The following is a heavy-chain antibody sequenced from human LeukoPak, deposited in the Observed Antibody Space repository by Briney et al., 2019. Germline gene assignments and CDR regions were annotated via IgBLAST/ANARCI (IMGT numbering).Heavy chain of an antibody. V-gene: IGHV4-39*01. D-gene: IGHD4-17*01. J-gene: IGHJ4*02. CDR3: ARRDYGDWYFDY. Sequence: SETLSLTCTASGGSISSSSYYWGWIRQPPGKGLEWIGSIYYTGSTYYNPSLKSRVTISVDTSKNQFSLKMSPVTAADTAVYYCARRDYGDWYFDYWGQGALVTVSS. CDR2: IYYTGST. CDR1: GGSISSSSYY.